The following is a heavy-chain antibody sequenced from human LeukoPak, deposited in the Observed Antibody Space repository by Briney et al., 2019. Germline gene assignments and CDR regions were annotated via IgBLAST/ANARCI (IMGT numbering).Heavy chain of an antibody. V-gene: IGHV3-7*01. CDR1: GFPFSNYW. D-gene: IGHD2-8*01. J-gene: IGHJ5*02. CDR2: IKEDGGEI. Sequence: GGSLRLSCAGSGFPFSNYWMAWVRQAPGKGLEWVARIKEDGGEINYVDSVRGRFTISRDDAKNSLYLQMNTLRAEDTAVYYCARASPNRNWFDPWGQGTLVTVSS. CDR3: ARASPNRNWFDP.